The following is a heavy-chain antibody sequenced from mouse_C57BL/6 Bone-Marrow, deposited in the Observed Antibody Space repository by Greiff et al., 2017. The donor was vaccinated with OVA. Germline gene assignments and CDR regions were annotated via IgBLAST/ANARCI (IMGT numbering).Heavy chain of an antibody. CDR1: GFSLTSYA. CDR2: IWTGGGR. D-gene: IGHD2-3*01. Sequence: VNVVESGPGLVAPSQSLSITCTVSGFSLTSYAISWVRQPPGKGLEWLGVIWTGGGRNYNSDLKSRMSTSKDNSNSQVFLKMISLQTDDTARYYCSRNEDGYYFDYWGQGTTLTVSS. J-gene: IGHJ2*01. V-gene: IGHV2-9-1*01. CDR3: SRNEDGYYFDY.